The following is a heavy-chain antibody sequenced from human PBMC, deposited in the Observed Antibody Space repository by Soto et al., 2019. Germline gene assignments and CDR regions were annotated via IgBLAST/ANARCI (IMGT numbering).Heavy chain of an antibody. CDR2: IVVGSGNT. Sequence: QMQLVQSGPEVKKPGTSVKVSCKASGFTFTSSAVQWVRQARGQRLEWIGWIVVGSGNTNYAQKFQERVTITRDMSTSTAYMELSSLRSEDTAVYYCAADLITMVRGGGEDVWGQGTTVTVSS. D-gene: IGHD3-10*01. V-gene: IGHV1-58*01. CDR1: GFTFTSSA. J-gene: IGHJ6*02. CDR3: AADLITMVRGGGEDV.